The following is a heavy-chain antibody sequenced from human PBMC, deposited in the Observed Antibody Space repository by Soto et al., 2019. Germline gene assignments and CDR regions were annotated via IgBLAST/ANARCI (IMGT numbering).Heavy chain of an antibody. Sequence: ASVKVSCKASGYTFTSYAMHWVRQAPGQRLEWMGWINAGNGNTKYSQKFQGRVTITRDTSASTAYMELSSLRSEDTAVYYCAREKNSGYDPDAYYYYYMDVWGKGTTVTVSS. J-gene: IGHJ6*03. D-gene: IGHD5-12*01. CDR2: INAGNGNT. CDR1: GYTFTSYA. CDR3: AREKNSGYDPDAYYYYYMDV. V-gene: IGHV1-3*01.